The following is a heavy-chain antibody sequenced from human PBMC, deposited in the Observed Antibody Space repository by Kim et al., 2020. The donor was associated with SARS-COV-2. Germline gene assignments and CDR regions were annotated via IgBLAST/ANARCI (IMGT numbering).Heavy chain of an antibody. V-gene: IGHV3-11*01. J-gene: IGHJ3*02. Sequence: STIYYADSVKGRFTISRDNAKNSLYLQMNSLRAEDTAVYYCAGGLDAFDIWGQGTMVTVSS. CDR3: AGGLDAFDI. CDR2: STI.